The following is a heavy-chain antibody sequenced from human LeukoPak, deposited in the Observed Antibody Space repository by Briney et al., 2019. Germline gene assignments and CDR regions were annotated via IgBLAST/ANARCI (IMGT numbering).Heavy chain of an antibody. CDR3: ASVVDHGYSDY. CDR2: IYYSGST. J-gene: IGHJ4*02. Sequence: PSETLSLTCTVTGCSISRYYWSWIRQPPGKGLEWIGYIYYSGSTKYNPSLKSRVTISVDTSKNQLSLELSSVTAADTAVYYCASVVDHGYSDYWGLRTLVTVSS. D-gene: IGHD5-24*01. CDR1: GCSISRYY. V-gene: IGHV4-59*01.